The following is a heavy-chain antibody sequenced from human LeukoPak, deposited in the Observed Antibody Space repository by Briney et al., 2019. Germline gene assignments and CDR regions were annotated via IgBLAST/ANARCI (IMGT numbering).Heavy chain of an antibody. CDR1: GFTFSSYA. V-gene: IGHV3-23*01. J-gene: IGHJ4*02. CDR3: ARTPLVRYFDS. Sequence: PGGSLRLSCAGSGFTFSSYAMSWVRQARGKGLEWVSAVSGSAGTTYYADSVKGRFTISRDNSKNTLYLQMNSLRAEDTALYYCARTPLVRYFDSWGQGTLVTVSS. CDR2: VSGSAGTT. D-gene: IGHD2-2*01.